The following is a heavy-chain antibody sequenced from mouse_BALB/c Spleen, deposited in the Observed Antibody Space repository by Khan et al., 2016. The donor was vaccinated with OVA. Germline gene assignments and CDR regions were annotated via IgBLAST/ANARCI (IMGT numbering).Heavy chain of an antibody. CDR2: ISYSGST. V-gene: IGHV3-2*02. Sequence: EVKLLESGPGLVKPSQSLSLTCTVTGYSITSGYGWNWIRQFPGNKLEWMGYISYSGSTNYNPSLKSRISITRDTSKNQFFLQLNSVTTEDTATYYCARKARIKYWGQGTTLTVSS. CDR3: ARKARIKY. J-gene: IGHJ2*01. CDR1: GYSITSGYG. D-gene: IGHD3-2*02.